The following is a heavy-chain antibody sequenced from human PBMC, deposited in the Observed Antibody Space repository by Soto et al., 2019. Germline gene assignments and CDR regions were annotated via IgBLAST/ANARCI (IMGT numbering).Heavy chain of an antibody. J-gene: IGHJ4*02. CDR1: GFTFSSYG. V-gene: IGHV3-33*01. D-gene: IGHD6-19*01. CDR3: ARDLAVAGTFDY. CDR2: IWYDGSNK. Sequence: SLRLSCAASGFTFSSYGMHWVRQAPGKGLEWVAVIWYDGSNKYYADSVKGRFTISRDNSKNTLYLQMNSLRAEDTAVYYCARDLAVAGTFDYWGQGTLVTVSS.